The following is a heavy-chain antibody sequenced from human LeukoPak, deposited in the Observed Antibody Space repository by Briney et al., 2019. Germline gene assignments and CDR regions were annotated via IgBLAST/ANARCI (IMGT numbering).Heavy chain of an antibody. CDR3: AKVESEYYDSSGYSHFDY. D-gene: IGHD3-22*01. CDR1: GFTFSNYW. J-gene: IGHJ4*02. V-gene: IGHV3-23*01. Sequence: PGGSLRLSCATSGFTFSNYWMNWVRQAPGKGLEWVSAISGSGGSTYYADSVKGRFTISRDNSKNTLYLQMNSLRAEDTAVYYCAKVESEYYDSSGYSHFDYWGQGTLVTVSS. CDR2: ISGSGGST.